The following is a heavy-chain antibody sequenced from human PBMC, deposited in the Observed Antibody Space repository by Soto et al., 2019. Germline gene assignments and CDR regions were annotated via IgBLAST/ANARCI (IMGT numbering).Heavy chain of an antibody. V-gene: IGHV4-59*01. J-gene: IGHJ6*02. D-gene: IGHD6-13*01. CDR3: ASSNIAAAGFYDYGLDV. Sequence: QVQLQASGSGLVKPSETLSLTCTVSGGSISSYNWSWIRQPPGKGLEWIWYIYYSGSTNYVPSLTSRVTISEDTSQNDFSLKLSAVTAADTAVYYCASSNIAAAGFYDYGLDVWGRGTTITVSS. CDR1: GGSISSYN. CDR2: IYYSGST.